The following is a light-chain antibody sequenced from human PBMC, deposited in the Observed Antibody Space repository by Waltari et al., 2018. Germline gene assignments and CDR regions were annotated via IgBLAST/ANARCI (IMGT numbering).Light chain of an antibody. Sequence: IVLTQSPATLSLFPGERATLSCRASQSVRSYLAWYQQKPGQAPRLLIYDTSDRATGVPVRFSGSGSGTDYTLTISSLEPEDFAVYYCQHRSVWPLTFGGGTKVEMK. V-gene: IGKV3-11*01. CDR3: QHRSVWPLT. CDR1: QSVRSY. J-gene: IGKJ4*01. CDR2: DTS.